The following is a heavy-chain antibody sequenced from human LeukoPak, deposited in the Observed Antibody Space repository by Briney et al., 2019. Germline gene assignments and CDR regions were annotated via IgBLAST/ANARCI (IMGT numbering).Heavy chain of an antibody. CDR1: GGSISSGSYY. J-gene: IGHJ2*01. CDR2: IYTSGST. D-gene: IGHD3-22*01. V-gene: IGHV4-61*02. Sequence: PSEALSLTCTVSGGSISSGSYYWSWIRQPAGKGLEWIGRIYTSGSTNHNPSLKSRVTISVDTSKNQFSLKLSSVTAADTAVYYCARGVRYYYDSSGYTDWYFDLWGRGTLVTVSS. CDR3: ARGVRYYYDSSGYTDWYFDL.